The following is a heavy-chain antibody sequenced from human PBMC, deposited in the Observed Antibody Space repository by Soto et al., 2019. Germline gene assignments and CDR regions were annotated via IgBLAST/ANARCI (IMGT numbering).Heavy chain of an antibody. Sequence: QVQLVQSGGEVKRPGASVKVSCKPSGYTFTNYVIDWVRQAPGQGLEWMGWISPFNGHTKYAQKFQGRVTLTTDTSTSTAYMELTSLRFDDTAVYYRARDAGGGSYLAYWGQGTLVTVSS. CDR2: ISPFNGHT. D-gene: IGHD1-26*01. J-gene: IGHJ4*02. CDR1: GYTFTNYV. CDR3: ARDAGGGSYLAY. V-gene: IGHV1-18*01.